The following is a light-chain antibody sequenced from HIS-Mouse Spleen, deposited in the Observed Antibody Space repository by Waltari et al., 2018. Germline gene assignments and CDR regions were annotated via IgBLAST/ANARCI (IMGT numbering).Light chain of an antibody. Sequence: QSALTQPPSASGSPGQSVTISCTGTSSDVGGSNYVPWYQPHPGKAPKLMIYEVSKRPSGVPDRFSGSKSGNTASLTVSGLQAEDEADYYCSSYAGSNNLNVFGTGTKVTVL. CDR2: EVS. CDR3: SSYAGSNNLNV. V-gene: IGLV2-8*01. J-gene: IGLJ1*01. CDR1: SSDVGGSNY.